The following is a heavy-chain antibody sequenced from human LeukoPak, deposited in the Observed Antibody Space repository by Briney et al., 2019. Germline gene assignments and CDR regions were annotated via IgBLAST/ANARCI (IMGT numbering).Heavy chain of an antibody. CDR1: GFTFSTYA. V-gene: IGHV3-23*01. CDR3: AKDLRPDGVYDFDY. D-gene: IGHD5/OR15-5a*01. CDR2: ITGNSDIT. Sequence: GGSLRLSCAASGFTFSTYAMNRVRQAPGKGLEWVSVITGNSDITYYADSVKGRFTISRDNSKNTLYLQMNSLRAEDTAVYYCAKDLRPDGVYDFDYWGQGTLVTVSS. J-gene: IGHJ4*02.